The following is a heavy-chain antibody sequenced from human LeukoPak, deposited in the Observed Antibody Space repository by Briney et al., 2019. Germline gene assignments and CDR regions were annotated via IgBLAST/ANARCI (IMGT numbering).Heavy chain of an antibody. CDR1: GYTFTGYY. J-gene: IGHJ4*02. CDR2: INPNSGGT. D-gene: IGHD4-23*01. V-gene: IGHV1-2*02. CDR3: ARGPVVTPRRHFDY. Sequence: GASVKVSCKASGYTFTGYYMHWVRQAPGQGLEWMGWINPNSGGTNYAQKFQGRVTMTRDTSISTAYMELSRLRSDDTAVYYCARGPVVTPRRHFDYWGQGTLVTVSS.